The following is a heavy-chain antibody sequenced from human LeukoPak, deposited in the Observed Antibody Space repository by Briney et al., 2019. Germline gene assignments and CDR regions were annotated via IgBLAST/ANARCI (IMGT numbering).Heavy chain of an antibody. CDR3: AKDLEYSSSSDGMDV. V-gene: IGHV3-9*01. Sequence: GGSLRLSCAASGFTFDDYAMHWVRQAPGKGLEWVSGVSWNSRSIGYAHPVKGPFAISRDNAKNSLYLQMNSLRAEDTALYSCAKDLEYSSSSDGMDVWGQGTPVTVSS. J-gene: IGHJ6*02. CDR1: GFTFDDYA. CDR2: VSWNSRSI. D-gene: IGHD6-6*01.